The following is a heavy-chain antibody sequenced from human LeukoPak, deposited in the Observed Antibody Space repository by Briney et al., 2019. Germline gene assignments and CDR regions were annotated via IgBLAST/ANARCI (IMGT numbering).Heavy chain of an antibody. J-gene: IGHJ3*02. Sequence: ASVKVSCKASGYTFTGYYLHWVRQPPGQGLEWMGWINPNSGGTNYPQKFQGRVTMTRDTSISTAYMELSRLRSDDTAVYYCAREGTAVAAPGDDDFDIWGQGTMVTVSS. D-gene: IGHD6-19*01. CDR1: GYTFTGYY. CDR3: AREGTAVAAPGDDDFDI. V-gene: IGHV1-2*02. CDR2: INPNSGGT.